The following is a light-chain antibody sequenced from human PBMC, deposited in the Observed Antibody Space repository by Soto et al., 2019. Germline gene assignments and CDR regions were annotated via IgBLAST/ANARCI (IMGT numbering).Light chain of an antibody. CDR1: QDIDFY. V-gene: IGKV1-39*01. CDR3: RQRFSNPLT. J-gene: IGKJ4*01. Sequence: DIQMTQSPSSLSASVGHRVTITCRAVQDIDFYLNSYQHKTARDPKLLIYDASTMQAGGPSTLCGSGSGTDFTLTITSLQPEDVVTYYCRQRFSNPLTFGGGTKVDIK. CDR2: DAS.